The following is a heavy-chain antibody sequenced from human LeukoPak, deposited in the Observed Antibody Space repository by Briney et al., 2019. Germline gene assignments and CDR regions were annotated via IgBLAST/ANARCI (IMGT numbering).Heavy chain of an antibody. CDR3: AREARRGSYSN. Sequence: GGSLRLSCAASGFTFTDYWMSWVRQAPGKGLEWVANIKQDGSEKYYVDSVKGRFTISRDNAKNSLYLQMNSLRAEDTAVYYCAREARRGSYSNWGQGTLVTVSS. V-gene: IGHV3-7*01. CDR1: GFTFTDYW. D-gene: IGHD1-26*01. J-gene: IGHJ4*02. CDR2: IKQDGSEK.